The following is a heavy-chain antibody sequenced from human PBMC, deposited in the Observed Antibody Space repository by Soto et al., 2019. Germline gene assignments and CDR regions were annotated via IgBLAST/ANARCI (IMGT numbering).Heavy chain of an antibody. V-gene: IGHV4-61*01. CDR2: IDYSGST. J-gene: IGHJ6*02. Sequence: SETLSLTCSVSGDSVSSGSNYWSWIRQPPGKGLEWIGYIDYSGSTNYNSSLKSRVTISVDTSKNQFSLKLRSVTAADTAVYYCARFFSASGYYYYRLYVWGQGSKVPGSS. CDR1: GDSVSSGSNY. CDR3: ARFFSASGYYYYRLYV. D-gene: IGHD3-10*01.